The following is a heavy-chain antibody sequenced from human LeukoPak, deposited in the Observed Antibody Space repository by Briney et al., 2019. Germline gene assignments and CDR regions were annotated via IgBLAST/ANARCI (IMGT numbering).Heavy chain of an antibody. V-gene: IGHV4-4*02. D-gene: IGHD3-10*01. CDR2: IHRSGSP. CDR1: LDSTTSNTW. J-gene: IGHJ4*02. CDR3: AREILGGFNLWAY. Sequence: SETLSLTCTVSLDSTTSNTWSCVRQPPGKGLEWIGEIHRSGSPNYNPSLQSRVTISIDRSRNQFVLELSSVTAADTAVYYCAREILGGFNLWAYWGQGILVTVSS.